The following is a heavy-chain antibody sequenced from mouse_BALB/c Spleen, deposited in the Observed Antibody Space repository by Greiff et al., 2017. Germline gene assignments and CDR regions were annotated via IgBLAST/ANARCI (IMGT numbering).Heavy chain of an antibody. CDR1: GYTFTDYY. CDR3: ARAKDYYGSSGYFDY. Sequence: QLQQSGPELVKPGASVKMSCKASGYTFTDYYMDWVKQSHGESFEWIGRVNPYNGGTSYNQKFKGKATLTVDKSSSTAYMELNSLTSEDSAVYYCARAKDYYGSSGYFDYWGQVTTLTVSS. J-gene: IGHJ2*01. D-gene: IGHD1-1*01. CDR2: VNPYNGGT. V-gene: IGHV1-19*01.